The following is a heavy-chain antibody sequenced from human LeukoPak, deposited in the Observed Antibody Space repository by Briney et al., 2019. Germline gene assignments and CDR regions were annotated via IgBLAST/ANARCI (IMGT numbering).Heavy chain of an antibody. CDR1: GFTFSSYS. CDR2: ISSSGDTI. J-gene: IGHJ5*01. CDR3: ARDMTLFRGVKYGFDS. Sequence: GGSLRLSCAASGFTFSSYSMNWVRQAPGKGLEWVSFISSSGDTIYYADSVKGRFTISRDNAKNSLYLQMNSLRDEDTAVYYCARDMTLFRGVKYGFDSWGQGTLVIVSS. V-gene: IGHV3-48*02. D-gene: IGHD3-10*01.